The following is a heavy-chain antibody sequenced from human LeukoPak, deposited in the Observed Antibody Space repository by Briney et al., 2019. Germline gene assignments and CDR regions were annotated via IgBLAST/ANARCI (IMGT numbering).Heavy chain of an antibody. CDR2: IRSKANRYAT. CDR3: TRQETPFDD. J-gene: IGHJ4*02. V-gene: IGHV3-73*01. CDR1: GFTFSGSA. Sequence: GGSLRLSCAASGFTFSGSAMHWVRQASGKGLEWVGHIRSKANRYATAYAAPVRGRFTISRDDSKNTAYLQMNSLKTEDTAVYYCTRQETPFDDWGQGTLVTVSS.